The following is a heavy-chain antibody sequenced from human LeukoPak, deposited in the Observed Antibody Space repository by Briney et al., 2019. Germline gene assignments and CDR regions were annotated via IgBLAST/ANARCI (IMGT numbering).Heavy chain of an antibody. D-gene: IGHD2-2*01. J-gene: IGHJ4*02. Sequence: GSLRLSCAASGFTFSSYAMNWVRQAPGKGLEWVSSISSSSSYIYYADSVKGRFTISRDNAKNSLYLQMNSLRAEDTAVYYCARGYCSSTSCYVYFDYWGQGTLVTVSS. CDR1: GFTFSSYA. V-gene: IGHV3-21*01. CDR2: ISSSSSYI. CDR3: ARGYCSSTSCYVYFDY.